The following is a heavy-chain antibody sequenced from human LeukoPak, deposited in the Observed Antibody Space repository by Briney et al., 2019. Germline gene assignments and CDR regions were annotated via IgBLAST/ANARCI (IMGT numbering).Heavy chain of an antibody. CDR3: ASLGDSSALWAFDI. CDR2: IYYSGST. Sequence: SETLSLTCTVSGGSISSYYWSWIRQPPGKGLEWIGYIYYSGSTNYNPSLKSRVTISVDTSKNQFSLKLSSVTAADTAVYYCASLGDSSALWAFDIWGQGTMVTVSS. CDR1: GGSISSYY. D-gene: IGHD3-22*01. J-gene: IGHJ3*02. V-gene: IGHV4-59*08.